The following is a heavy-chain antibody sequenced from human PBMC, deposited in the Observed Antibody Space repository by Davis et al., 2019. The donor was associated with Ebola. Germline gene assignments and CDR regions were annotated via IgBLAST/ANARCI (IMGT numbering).Heavy chain of an antibody. Sequence: ASVQVPCKASGYTFNQYNMHWVRQAPGQRLEWMGWINAGNGYTKYSLKFRGRVTITKDTSASTAYMELSSLRSEDTAVYYCARDFAVLVAGTSAGGFDMWGQGTMVTVSS. D-gene: IGHD6-19*01. J-gene: IGHJ3*02. CDR3: ARDFAVLVAGTSAGGFDM. V-gene: IGHV1-3*01. CDR2: INAGNGYT. CDR1: GYTFNQYN.